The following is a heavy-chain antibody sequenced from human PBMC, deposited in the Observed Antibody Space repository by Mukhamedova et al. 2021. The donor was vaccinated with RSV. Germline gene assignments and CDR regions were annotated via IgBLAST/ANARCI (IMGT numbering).Heavy chain of an antibody. V-gene: IGHV3-30*18. CDR1: TFSSYG. CDR2: ISYDGSNK. J-gene: IGHJ4*01. Sequence: TFSSYGMHWVRQAPGKGLEWVAVISYDGSNKYYADSVKGRFTISRDNSKNTLYLQMNSLRAEDTAVYYCAKDWGPRSGYFDYWG. CDR3: AKDWGPRSGYFDY. D-gene: IGHD3-22*01.